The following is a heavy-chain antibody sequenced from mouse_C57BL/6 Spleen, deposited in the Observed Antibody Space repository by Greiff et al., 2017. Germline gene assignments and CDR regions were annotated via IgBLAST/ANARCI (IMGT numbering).Heavy chain of an antibody. J-gene: IGHJ4*01. V-gene: IGHV1-80*01. CDR3: ARSRIYNAMDY. CDR2: IYPGDGDT. Sequence: QVHVKQSGAELVKPGASVKISCKASGYAFSSYWMNWVKQRPGKGLEWIGQIYPGDGDTNYNGKFKGKATLTADKSSSTAYMQLSSLSSEDSAVYFCARSRIYNAMDYGGQRTSVTASS. CDR1: GYAFSSYW.